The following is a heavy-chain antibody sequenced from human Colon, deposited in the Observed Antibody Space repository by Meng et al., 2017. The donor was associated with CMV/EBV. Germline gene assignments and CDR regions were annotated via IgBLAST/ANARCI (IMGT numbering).Heavy chain of an antibody. V-gene: IGHV5-51*01. CDR3: ARHYDASWFGY. CDR1: GYTFATLW. D-gene: IGHD2-2*01. CDR2: IHCGDSRT. J-gene: IGHJ4*02. Sequence: GESLKISCKTSGYTFATLWIGWVRQLPGKDLEWMGMIHCGDSRTIYSPLFQGQVTISADKSLNTAYLQWNSLQASDTAMYYCARHYDASWFGYWGQGTLVTVSS.